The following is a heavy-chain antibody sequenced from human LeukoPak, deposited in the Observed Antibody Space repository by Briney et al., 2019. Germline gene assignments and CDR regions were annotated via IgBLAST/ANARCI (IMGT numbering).Heavy chain of an antibody. V-gene: IGHV1-2*02. CDR2: INPNSGGT. Sequence: GASVKVSCKASGYTFTGYYTHWVRQAPGQGLEWMGWINPNSGGTNYAQKFQGRVTMTRDTSISTAYMELSRLRSDDTAVYYCARVATMVRGVINQLLGYWGQGTLVTVSS. CDR3: ARVATMVRGVINQLLGY. D-gene: IGHD3-10*01. J-gene: IGHJ4*02. CDR1: GYTFTGYY.